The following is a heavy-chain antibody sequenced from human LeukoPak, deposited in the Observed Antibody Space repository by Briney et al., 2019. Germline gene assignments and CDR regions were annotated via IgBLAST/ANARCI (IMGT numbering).Heavy chain of an antibody. V-gene: IGHV1-2*07. D-gene: IGHD5-18*01. Sequence: ASVKVSCKASGYTFTDDYIHWLRQAPRQELEWMVWINPKTGDTQYAHRFQGRITMTKDTSISTAYMELTRLTSDDTAVYYCARDGYNYGYPYLDYWGQGTLVTVSS. CDR1: GYTFTDDY. J-gene: IGHJ4*02. CDR3: ARDGYNYGYPYLDY. CDR2: INPKTGDT.